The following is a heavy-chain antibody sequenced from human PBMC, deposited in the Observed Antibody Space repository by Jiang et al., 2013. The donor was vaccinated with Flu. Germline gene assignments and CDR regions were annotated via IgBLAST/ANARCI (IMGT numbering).Heavy chain of an antibody. Sequence: GPGLVKPSQTLSLTCTVSGGSISSGGYYWSWIRQHPGKGLEWIGYIYYSGSTYYNPSLKSRVTISVDTSKNQFSLKLSSVTAADTAVYYCARGSTAAGTNGVDYWGPGNPGHRLL. CDR2: IYYSGST. CDR1: GGSISSGGYY. V-gene: IGHV4-31*03. J-gene: IGHJ4*02. CDR3: ARGSTAAGTNGVDY. D-gene: IGHD6-13*01.